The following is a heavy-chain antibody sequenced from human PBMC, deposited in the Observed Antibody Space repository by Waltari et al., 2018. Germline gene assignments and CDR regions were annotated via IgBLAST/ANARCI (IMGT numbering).Heavy chain of an antibody. CDR3: ARGLTYYYDSSGYSDAFDI. V-gene: IGHV3-21*01. D-gene: IGHD3-22*01. CDR1: GFTFSSYS. J-gene: IGHJ3*02. Sequence: EVQLVESAGGLVKPVGSLRLSCAASGFTFSSYSMNWVRLASGKGLEWVSSISSSSSYIYYADSVKGRFTISRDNAKNSLYLQMNSLRAEDTAVYYCARGLTYYYDSSGYSDAFDIWGQGTMVTVSS. CDR2: ISSSSSYI.